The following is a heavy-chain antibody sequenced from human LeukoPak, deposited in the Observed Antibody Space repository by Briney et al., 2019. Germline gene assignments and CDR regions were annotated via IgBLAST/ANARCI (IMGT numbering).Heavy chain of an antibody. J-gene: IGHJ3*02. D-gene: IGHD1-14*01. V-gene: IGHV4-30-4*01. CDR1: GGSISSGDYY. CDR3: ARVNRRIDAFDI. Sequence: SQTLSLTCTVSGGSISSGDYYWGWHRQPQGKGLEWIGYIYYSGSTYENPSLKSRVTISVDTSKNQFSLKLSSVTAADTALYSCARVNRRIDAFDIWGQGTMFTVSS. CDR2: IYYSGST.